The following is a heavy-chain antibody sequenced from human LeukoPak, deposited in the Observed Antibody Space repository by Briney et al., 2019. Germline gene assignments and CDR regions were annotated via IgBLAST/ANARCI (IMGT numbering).Heavy chain of an antibody. V-gene: IGHV3-9*01. CDR1: GFTFDDYA. Sequence: GGSLRLSCAASGFTFDDYAMHWVRQAPGKGLEWVSGISWHSGSIVYADSVKGRFTISRDNAKYSLFLQLNSLRTEDTALYYCAKDHGGNSRDYFDCWGQGTLVTVSS. CDR2: ISWHSGSI. J-gene: IGHJ4*02. D-gene: IGHD4-23*01. CDR3: AKDHGGNSRDYFDC.